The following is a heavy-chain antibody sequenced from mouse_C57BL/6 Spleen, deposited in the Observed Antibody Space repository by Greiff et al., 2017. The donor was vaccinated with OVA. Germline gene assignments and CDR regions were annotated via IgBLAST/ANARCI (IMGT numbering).Heavy chain of an antibody. Sequence: QVQLQQPGTELVKPGASVKLSCKASGYTFTSYWMHWVKQRPGQGLEWIGNINPSNGGTNYNEKFKSKATLTVDKYSSTAYMQLSSLTSEDSAVYYCVTTMSDYYGSSYRYFDVWGTGTTVTVSS. CDR3: VTTMSDYYGSSYRYFDV. CDR1: GYTFTSYW. D-gene: IGHD1-1*01. CDR2: INPSNGGT. V-gene: IGHV1-53*01. J-gene: IGHJ1*03.